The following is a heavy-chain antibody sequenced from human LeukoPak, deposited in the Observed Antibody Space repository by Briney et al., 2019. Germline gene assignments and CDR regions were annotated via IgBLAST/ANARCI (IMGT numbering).Heavy chain of an antibody. J-gene: IGHJ4*02. CDR1: GGSISSYY. CDR3: ARNYDSSGYTAFGY. CDR2: IYYSGST. V-gene: IGHV4-59*01. D-gene: IGHD3-22*01. Sequence: KPSETLSLTCTVSGGSISSYYWSWIRQPPGKGLEWIGHIYYSGSTNYNPSLKSRVTMSVDTSKSQFSLNLSSVTAADTAVYYCARNYDSSGYTAFGYWGRGTLVTVSS.